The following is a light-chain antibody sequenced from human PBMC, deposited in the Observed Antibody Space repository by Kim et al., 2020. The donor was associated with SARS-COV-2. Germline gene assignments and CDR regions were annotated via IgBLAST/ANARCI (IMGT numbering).Light chain of an antibody. CDR1: QSVSSN. J-gene: IGKJ1*01. CDR3: QQYNNWPPWT. Sequence: YPGERDTLSSRTSQSVSSNLAWYQQKPGQAPRLLIYGASTRATGIPARFSGSGSGTEFTLTISSLQSEDFAVYYCQQYNNWPPWTFGQGTKVEIK. V-gene: IGKV3-15*01. CDR2: GAS.